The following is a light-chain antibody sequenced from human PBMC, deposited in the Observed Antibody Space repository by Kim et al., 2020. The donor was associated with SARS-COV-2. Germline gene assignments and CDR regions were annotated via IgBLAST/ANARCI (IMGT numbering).Light chain of an antibody. CDR3: QAWDSSTHVV. V-gene: IGLV3-1*01. J-gene: IGLJ2*01. CDR2: QDS. Sequence: SYELTQPPSVSVSPGQTASITCSGDKLGDKYACWYQQKPGQSPVLVIYQDSKRPSGIPERFSGSNSGNTATLTISGTQAMDEADYYCQAWDSSTHVVFGGGPKLT. CDR1: KLGDKY.